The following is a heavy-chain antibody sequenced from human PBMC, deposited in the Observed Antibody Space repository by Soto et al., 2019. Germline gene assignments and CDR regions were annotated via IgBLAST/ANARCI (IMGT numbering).Heavy chain of an antibody. CDR3: ASLITVRGVIITN. CDR2: IYHSGST. CDR1: GGSISSGGYS. Sequence: SETLSLTCAVSGGSISSGGYSWSWIRQPPGKGLEWIGYIYHSGSTYYNPSLKSRVTISVDRSKNQFSLKLSSVTAADSAVYYCASLITVRGVIITNWGQGTLVTVSS. D-gene: IGHD3-10*01. J-gene: IGHJ4*02. V-gene: IGHV4-30-2*01.